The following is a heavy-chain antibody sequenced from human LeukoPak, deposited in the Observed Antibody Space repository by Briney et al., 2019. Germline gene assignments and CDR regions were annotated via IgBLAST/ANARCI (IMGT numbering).Heavy chain of an antibody. Sequence: PGGSLRLSCAASGFTFRSYGMHWVRQAPGKGLEWVTFIRYDGSNKYYADSVKGRFTISRDNSKNTVYLQMNSLRAEDAAVYYCAKANCGGPSCYGVHYYYYGMDVWGQGTTVTVSS. D-gene: IGHD2-21*01. CDR1: GFTFRSYG. J-gene: IGHJ6*02. CDR3: AKANCGGPSCYGVHYYYYGMDV. V-gene: IGHV3-30*02. CDR2: IRYDGSNK.